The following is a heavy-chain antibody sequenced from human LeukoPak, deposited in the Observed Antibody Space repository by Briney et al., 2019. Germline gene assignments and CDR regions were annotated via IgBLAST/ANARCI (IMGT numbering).Heavy chain of an antibody. D-gene: IGHD5-24*01. Sequence: GGSLRLSCVASGLTFSTYSMNWVRQAQGKGLEWVSSIGSSSSSIYYADSVKGRFTISRDNAKTSLYLQMNSLRAEDTAVYYCAREGNGYISEAFDIWGQGTMVTVYS. V-gene: IGHV3-21*01. CDR1: GLTFSTYS. J-gene: IGHJ3*02. CDR3: AREGNGYISEAFDI. CDR2: IGSSSSSI.